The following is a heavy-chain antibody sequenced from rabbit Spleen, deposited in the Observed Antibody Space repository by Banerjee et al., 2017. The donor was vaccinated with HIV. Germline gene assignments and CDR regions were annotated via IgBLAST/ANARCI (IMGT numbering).Heavy chain of an antibody. V-gene: IGHV1S40*01. CDR2: INTGSSGST. Sequence: QSLEESGGDLVKPEGSLTLTCTASGFSFSSSYYMCWVRQAPGKGLEWIACINTGSSGSTNYASWAKGRFTISKTSSTTVTLQMTSLTAADTATYFCARETSGGWGVVLYYFRLWGPGTLVTVS. J-gene: IGHJ4*01. CDR3: ARETSGGWGVVLYYFRL. D-gene: IGHD4-1*01. CDR1: GFSFSSSYY.